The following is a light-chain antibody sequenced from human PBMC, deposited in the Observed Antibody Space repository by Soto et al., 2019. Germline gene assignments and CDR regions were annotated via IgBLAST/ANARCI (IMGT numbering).Light chain of an antibody. CDR3: SSYSSSGTLFV. CDR2: EVT. J-gene: IGLJ1*01. Sequence: SALTQPASVSGSPGQSITVSFTGTSSDVGGHNYVSWFQQHPGQAPKLLIYEVTTRPSGVSTRFSGSKSGNTASLTISGLQAEDEADYHCSSYSSSGTLFVFGTGTKVTVL. V-gene: IGLV2-14*01. CDR1: SSDVGGHNY.